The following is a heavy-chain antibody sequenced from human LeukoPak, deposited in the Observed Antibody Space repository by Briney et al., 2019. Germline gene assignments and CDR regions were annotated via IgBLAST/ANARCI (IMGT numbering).Heavy chain of an antibody. J-gene: IGHJ3*02. V-gene: IGHV3-74*01. CDR2: LNTDGSST. CDR1: GFTFSSYA. Sequence: GGSLRLSCRASGFTFSSYAMSWVRQAPGGGLEWVSRLNTDGSSTSYADSVKGRFTISRDNAKNTVYLQMNSLRAEDTAVYYCVRGYSIAAAGFDAFDIWGQGTRVTVSS. CDR3: VRGYSIAAAGFDAFDI. D-gene: IGHD6-13*01.